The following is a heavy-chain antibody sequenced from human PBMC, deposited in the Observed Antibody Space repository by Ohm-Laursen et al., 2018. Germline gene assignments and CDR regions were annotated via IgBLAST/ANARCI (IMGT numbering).Heavy chain of an antibody. D-gene: IGHD3-10*01. J-gene: IGHJ4*02. CDR1: GGSISSYY. CDR2: IYYSGNT. Sequence: SETLSLTCTVSGGSISSYYWSWIRQPPGKGLEWIGYIYYSGNTYYNPPLKSRVTISVDTSKNQFSLKLTSVTAADTAVYYCARHFVSARGPIDFWGQGTLVTVSS. CDR3: ARHFVSARGPIDF. V-gene: IGHV4-59*08.